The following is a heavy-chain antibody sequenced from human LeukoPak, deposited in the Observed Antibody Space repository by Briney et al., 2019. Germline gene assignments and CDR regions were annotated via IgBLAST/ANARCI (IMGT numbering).Heavy chain of an antibody. J-gene: IGHJ4*02. Sequence: GGSLRLSCAASGFTFSSYAMSWVRQGPGKGLEWVSAISGSGGSTYYADSVKGRFTISRDNSKNTLYLQMNSLRAEDTAVYYCAKGRIAAARSCSHLWGQGTLVTVSS. V-gene: IGHV3-23*01. CDR1: GFTFSSYA. CDR2: ISGSGGST. CDR3: AKGRIAAARSCSHL. D-gene: IGHD6-13*01.